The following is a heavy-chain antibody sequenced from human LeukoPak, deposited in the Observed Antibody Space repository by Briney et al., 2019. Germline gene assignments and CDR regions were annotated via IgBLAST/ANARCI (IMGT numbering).Heavy chain of an antibody. Sequence: SETLSLTCTVSGGSISSYYWSWIRQPPGKGLEWIGYIYYSGSTNYNPSLKSRVTISVDTPKNQFSLKLSSVTAADTAVYYCAREPAAAAPFDYWGQGTLVTVSS. CDR3: AREPAAAAPFDY. CDR2: IYYSGST. CDR1: GGSISSYY. D-gene: IGHD6-13*01. J-gene: IGHJ4*02. V-gene: IGHV4-59*01.